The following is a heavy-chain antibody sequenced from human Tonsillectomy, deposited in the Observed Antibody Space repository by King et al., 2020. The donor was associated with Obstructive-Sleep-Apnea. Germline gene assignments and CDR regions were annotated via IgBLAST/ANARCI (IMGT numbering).Heavy chain of an antibody. CDR2: ISYDGSNK. Sequence: VQLVESGGGVVQPGRSLRLSCAASGFTFSSYAMHWVRQAPGKGLEWVAVISYDGSNKYYADSVKGRFTISRDNSKNTLYLQMNSLRAEDTAVYYCARDPGVRGVTYYFDYWGQGTLVTVSS. V-gene: IGHV3-30*04. CDR1: GFTFSSYA. CDR3: ARDPGVRGVTYYFDY. D-gene: IGHD3-10*01. J-gene: IGHJ4*02.